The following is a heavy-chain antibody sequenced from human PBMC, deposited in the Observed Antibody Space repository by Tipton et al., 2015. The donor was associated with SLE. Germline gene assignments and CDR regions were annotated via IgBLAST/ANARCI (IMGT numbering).Heavy chain of an antibody. CDR1: GYSISPYY. CDR2: IHSSGTT. V-gene: IGHV4-59*01. CDR3: AREVYGRFPI. Sequence: TLSLTCTVSGYSISPYYRTWIRQTPGKGLGWIGYIHSSGTTNYSPSLNSRVTMSVDTSKNQFSLRLTSVTAADSAVYYCAREVYGRFPIWGQGALVTVSS. D-gene: IGHD3-10*01. J-gene: IGHJ4*02.